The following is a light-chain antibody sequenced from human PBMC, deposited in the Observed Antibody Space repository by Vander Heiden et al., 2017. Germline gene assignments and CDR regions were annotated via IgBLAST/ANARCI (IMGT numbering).Light chain of an antibody. CDR2: DAS. J-gene: IGKJ4*01. CDR1: QSVNNK. V-gene: IGKV3-15*01. CDR3: HQYYDWPLT. Sequence: EIVMTQSPVTLSVSPGERATLSCRASQSVNNKLAWYQQKPGQAPRLLIYDASTRATGIPARFSVSGSGTEFTLTISNLQSDDFAVYYCHQYYDWPLTFGGGTKVEIK.